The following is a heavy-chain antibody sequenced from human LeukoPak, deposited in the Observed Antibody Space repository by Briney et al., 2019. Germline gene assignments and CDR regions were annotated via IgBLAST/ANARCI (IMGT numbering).Heavy chain of an antibody. D-gene: IGHD2-2*01. Sequence: SETLSLTCTVAGYAISSGYYWGWIRQPPGKGLEWIGTIYHSGSTYYNPSLKSRVTISVDTSKNQFSLKLTSVTAADTAVYYCARVRGYCSSTICYRYYFDYWGQGTLVTVSS. J-gene: IGHJ4*02. V-gene: IGHV4-38-2*02. CDR3: ARVRGYCSSTICYRYYFDY. CDR2: IYHSGST. CDR1: GYAISSGYY.